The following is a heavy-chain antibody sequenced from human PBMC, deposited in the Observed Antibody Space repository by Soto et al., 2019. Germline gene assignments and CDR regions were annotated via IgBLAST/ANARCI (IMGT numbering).Heavy chain of an antibody. CDR2: IYYSGST. CDR1: GGSISSYY. J-gene: IGHJ6*03. Sequence: SETLSLTCTVSGGSISSYYWSWIRQPPGKGLEWIGYIYYSGSTNYNPSLKSRVTISVDTSKNQSSLKLSSVTAADTAVYYCARTTTANGGYYYYMDVWGKGTTVTVSS. D-gene: IGHD4-4*01. V-gene: IGHV4-59*01. CDR3: ARTTTANGGYYYYMDV.